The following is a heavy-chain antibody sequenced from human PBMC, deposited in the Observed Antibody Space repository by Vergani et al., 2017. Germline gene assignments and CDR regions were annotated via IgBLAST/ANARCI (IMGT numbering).Heavy chain of an antibody. J-gene: IGHJ4*03. CDR3: ARANNCNRREDFDY. V-gene: IGHV1-69*04. Sequence: QVQLVQSGAEVKKPGSSVKVSCKASGGTFSSYAISWVRQAPGQGLEWMGRIIPILGIANYAQKFQGRVTITADKSTSTAYMELSSLRSEDTAVYYCARANNCNRREDFDYWGQGTTVTVSS. CDR1: GGTFSSYA. CDR2: IIPILGIA. D-gene: IGHD2/OR15-2a*01.